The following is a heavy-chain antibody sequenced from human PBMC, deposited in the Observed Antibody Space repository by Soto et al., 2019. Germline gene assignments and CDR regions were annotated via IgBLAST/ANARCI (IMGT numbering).Heavy chain of an antibody. D-gene: IGHD3-22*01. CDR2: ISAYNGNT. J-gene: IGHJ4*02. CDR1: GYTFTSYG. Sequence: ASVTVSRMDSGYTFTSYGISWVRQAPGQGREWMGWISAYNGNTNYPQKLQGRVTMTTDTSPSTAYIELRNQRSDDTAVYYCARGNYDSSGNDSWGQGTLVTVSS. V-gene: IGHV1-18*04. CDR3: ARGNYDSSGNDS.